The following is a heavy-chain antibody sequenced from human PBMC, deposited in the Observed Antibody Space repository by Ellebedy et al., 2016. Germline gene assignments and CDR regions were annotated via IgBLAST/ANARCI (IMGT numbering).Heavy chain of an antibody. CDR1: GFSFSSYG. J-gene: IGHJ4*02. D-gene: IGHD2-21*02. Sequence: GGSLRLSCAASGFSFSSYGMHWVRQAPGKGLEWVAFLWYDGTITYYSDSVKGRFTISRDSSKNTLYLQMNSLRAEDTAVYYCARDHAYCGGDCYSGGTLFDYWGQGTLVTVSS. V-gene: IGHV3-33*01. CDR2: LWYDGTIT. CDR3: ARDHAYCGGDCYSGGTLFDY.